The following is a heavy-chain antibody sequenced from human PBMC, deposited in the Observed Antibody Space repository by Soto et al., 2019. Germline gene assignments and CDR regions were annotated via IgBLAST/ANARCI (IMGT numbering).Heavy chain of an antibody. CDR3: ARIPRYSSSWYGMDV. V-gene: IGHV2-26*01. D-gene: IGHD6-13*01. J-gene: IGHJ6*02. Sequence: QVTLKESGPVLVKPTETLTLTCTVSGFSLSNARMGVSWIRQPPGKALEWLAHIFSNDEKSYSTSLKSRLTIXXDXSXXQVVLTMTNMDPVDTATYSCARIPRYSSSWYGMDVWGQGTTVTVSS. CDR2: IFSNDEK. CDR1: GFSLSNARMG.